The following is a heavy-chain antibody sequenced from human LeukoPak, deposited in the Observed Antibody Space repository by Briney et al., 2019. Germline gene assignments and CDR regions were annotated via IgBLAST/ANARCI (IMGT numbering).Heavy chain of an antibody. CDR2: ISGSGGST. D-gene: IGHD2-15*01. J-gene: IGHJ4*02. CDR3: ASAEDYYDY. CDR1: GFTFSSYA. Sequence: GGSLRLSCAASGFTFSSYAMSWVRQAPGKGLEWVSAISGSGGSTNYADSVKGRFTISRDDSKNTLYLRMNSLRAEDTAVYYCASAEDYYDYWGQGTLVTVSS. V-gene: IGHV3-23*01.